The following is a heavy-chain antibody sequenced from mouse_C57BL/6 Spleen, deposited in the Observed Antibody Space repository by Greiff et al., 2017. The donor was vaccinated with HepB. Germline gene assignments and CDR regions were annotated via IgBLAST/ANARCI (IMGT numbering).Heavy chain of an antibody. V-gene: IGHV1-69*01. CDR2: IDPSDSYT. CDR3: ARGSVVAKDYAMDY. Sequence: QVQLQQSGAELVMPGASVKLSCKASGYTFTSYWMHWVKQRPGQGLEWIGEIDPSDSYTNYNQKFKGKSTLTVDKSSSTAYMQLSSLTSEDSAVYYCARGSVVAKDYAMDYWGQGTSVTVSS. J-gene: IGHJ4*01. D-gene: IGHD1-1*01. CDR1: GYTFTSYW.